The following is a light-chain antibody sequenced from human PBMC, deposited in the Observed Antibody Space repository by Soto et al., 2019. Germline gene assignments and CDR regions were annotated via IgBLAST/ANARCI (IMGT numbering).Light chain of an antibody. CDR1: QSVISN. J-gene: IGKJ3*01. Sequence: IVMTQSPVTLSVSPGGRATLSCRASQSVISNLAWYQHKPGQAPRLLIYGASIMATGIPARFSGSGSGTEFTLTISSLQSEDFAIYFCQQYNGWPFTFGPGTKVDIK. CDR2: GAS. CDR3: QQYNGWPFT. V-gene: IGKV3D-15*01.